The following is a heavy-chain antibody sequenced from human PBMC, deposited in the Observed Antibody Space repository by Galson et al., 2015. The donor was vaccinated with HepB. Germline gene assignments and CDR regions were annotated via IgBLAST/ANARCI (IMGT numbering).Heavy chain of an antibody. V-gene: IGHV1-2*02. CDR1: GYSFADHY. CDR3: ARDDAPITGTTGGPDY. J-gene: IGHJ4*02. D-gene: IGHD1-20*01. Sequence: SVKVSCKASGYSFADHYIHWVRQVPGQGLQWMGWINPNGGVAKYAQRFQGRVTMTRDTSINTAYMDLSRLRSDDTAVYYCARDDAPITGTTGGPDYWGQGTLVTVSS. CDR2: INPNGGVA.